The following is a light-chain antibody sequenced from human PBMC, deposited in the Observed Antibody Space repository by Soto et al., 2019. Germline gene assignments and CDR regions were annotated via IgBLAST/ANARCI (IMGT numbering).Light chain of an antibody. V-gene: IGKV1-5*01. J-gene: IGKJ1*01. CDR3: QQYNSYSRT. CDR2: DAS. Sequence: DIQMTQSPSTLSASVGSRFTITCRASQSISSWLAWYQQKPGKAPKLLIYDASSLESGVPSRFSGSGSGTEFTLTISSLQPDDFATYYCQQYNSYSRTFGQGTKVDIK. CDR1: QSISSW.